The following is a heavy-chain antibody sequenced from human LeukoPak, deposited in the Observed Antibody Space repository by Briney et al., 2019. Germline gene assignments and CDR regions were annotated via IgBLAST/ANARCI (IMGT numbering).Heavy chain of an antibody. CDR1: GYTFTGYY. CDR3: AREGYSYEIDY. J-gene: IGHJ4*02. V-gene: IGHV1-2*02. Sequence: ASVNVSCKASGYTFTGYYMHWVRQAAGQGREWMGWINPNSGGTNYAQKFQGRVTMTRDTSIRTAYMELSRLRSDDTAVYYCAREGYSYEIDYWGQGTLVTVSS. D-gene: IGHD5-18*01. CDR2: INPNSGGT.